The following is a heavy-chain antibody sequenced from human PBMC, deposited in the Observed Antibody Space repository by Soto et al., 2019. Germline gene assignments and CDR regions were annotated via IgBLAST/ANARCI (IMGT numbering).Heavy chain of an antibody. CDR1: GGSISSYY. V-gene: IGHV4-59*12. Sequence: SETLSLTCTVSGGSISSYYWSWIRQPPGKGLEWIGYIYYSGSTNYNPSLKSRVTISVDTSKNQFSLKLSSVTAADTAVYYCARVWTTVTNWFDPWGQGNLVTVSS. CDR3: ARVWTTVTNWFDP. J-gene: IGHJ5*01. CDR2: IYYSGST. D-gene: IGHD4-17*01.